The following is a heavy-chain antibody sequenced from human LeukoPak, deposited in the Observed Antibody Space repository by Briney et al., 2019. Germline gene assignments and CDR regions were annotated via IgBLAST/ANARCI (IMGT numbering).Heavy chain of an antibody. D-gene: IGHD6-19*01. CDR1: GGSISSGDYY. V-gene: IGHV4-30-4*08. Sequence: SETLSLTCTVPGGSISSGDYYWIWIRQPPGKGLEWIGYIYYSGSTYYNPSLKSRVTISVDTSKNQFSLKLSSVTAADTAVYYCARVGSGWYRHVDYWGQGTLVTVSS. CDR3: ARVGSGWYRHVDY. J-gene: IGHJ4*02. CDR2: IYYSGST.